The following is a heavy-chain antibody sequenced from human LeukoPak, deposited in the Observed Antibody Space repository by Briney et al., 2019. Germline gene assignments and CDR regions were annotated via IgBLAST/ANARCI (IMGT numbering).Heavy chain of an antibody. CDR1: GGSISSHY. CDR3: YRLYDSSTYTNWLDP. V-gene: IGHV4-59*11. Sequence: SEALSLICTVSGGSISSHYWSWIRHPPARGLEGIGYIYHSGSTKYNPALKRQSTISVDTSKNQISLKLNTVTASDTAVYFCYRLYDSSTYTNWLDPWGQGTLVTVSS. CDR2: IYHSGST. J-gene: IGHJ5*02. D-gene: IGHD3-22*01.